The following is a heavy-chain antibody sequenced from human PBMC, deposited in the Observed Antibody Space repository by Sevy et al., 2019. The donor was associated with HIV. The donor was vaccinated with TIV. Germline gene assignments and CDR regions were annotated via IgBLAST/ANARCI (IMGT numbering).Heavy chain of an antibody. J-gene: IGHJ1*01. CDR2: VSYDGSNT. CDR1: GFTFRSFS. V-gene: IGHV3-30-3*01. CDR3: ALERLSSDVAEYFQN. Sequence: GGSLRLSCAASGFTFRSFSMHWVRQAPGKWLEWVTTVSYDGSNTYYEDSVKGRFPVFRDNSRNLVNLQMNNLRPEDTAVYYCALERLSSDVAEYFQNWGQGTPVPVSS. D-gene: IGHD1-1*01.